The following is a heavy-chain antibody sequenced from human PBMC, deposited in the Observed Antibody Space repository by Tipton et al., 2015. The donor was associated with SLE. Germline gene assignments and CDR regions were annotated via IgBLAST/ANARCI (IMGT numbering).Heavy chain of an antibody. CDR1: GGSFSGYY. J-gene: IGHJ5*02. CDR3: ASESGSYGWFDP. Sequence: LRLSCAVYGGSFSGYYWSRIRQPPGKGLEWIGEINHSGSTNYNPSLKSRVTISVDTSKNQFSLKLSSVTAADTAVYYCASESGSYGWFDPWGQGTLVTVSS. V-gene: IGHV4-34*01. CDR2: INHSGST. D-gene: IGHD1-26*01.